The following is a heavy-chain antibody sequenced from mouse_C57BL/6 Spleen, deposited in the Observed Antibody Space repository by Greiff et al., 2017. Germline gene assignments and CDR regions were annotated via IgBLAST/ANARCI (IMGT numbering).Heavy chain of an antibody. V-gene: IGHV1-82*01. CDR2: IYPGDGDT. D-gene: IGHD1-1*01. CDR1: GYAFSSSW. CDR3: ARTLTTGLAMDY. J-gene: IGHJ4*01. Sequence: QVQLKQSGPELVKPGASVKISCKASGYAFSSSWMNWVKQRPGKGLEWIGRIYPGDGDTNYNGKFKGKATLTADKSSSTAYMQLSSLTSEDSAVYFCARTLTTGLAMDYWGQGTSVTVSS.